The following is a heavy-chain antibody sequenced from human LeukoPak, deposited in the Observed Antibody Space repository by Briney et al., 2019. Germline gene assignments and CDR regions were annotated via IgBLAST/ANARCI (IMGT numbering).Heavy chain of an antibody. CDR2: INHSGST. CDR3: AREQTYYYDSSGLLGGY. J-gene: IGHJ4*02. D-gene: IGHD3-22*01. V-gene: IGHV4-34*01. CDR1: GGSFSGYY. Sequence: SETLSLTCAVYGGSFSGYYWSWIRQPPGKGLEWIGEINHSGSTYYNPSLKSRVTISVDTSKNQFSLKLSSVTAADTAVCYCAREQTYYYDSSGLLGGYWGQGTLVTVSS.